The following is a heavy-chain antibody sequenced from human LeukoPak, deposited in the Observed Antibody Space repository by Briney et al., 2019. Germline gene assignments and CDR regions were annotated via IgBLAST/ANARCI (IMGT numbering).Heavy chain of an antibody. CDR3: AKEGAYGDYFPYFDY. J-gene: IGHJ4*02. CDR1: GFTFSSYG. Sequence: GRSLRLSCAASGFTFSSYGMHWVGQAPGKGLEWVAVISYDGSNKYYADSVKGRFTISRDNSKNTLYLQMNSLRAEDTAVYYCAKEGAYGDYFPYFDYWGQGTLVTVSS. V-gene: IGHV3-30*18. D-gene: IGHD4-17*01. CDR2: ISYDGSNK.